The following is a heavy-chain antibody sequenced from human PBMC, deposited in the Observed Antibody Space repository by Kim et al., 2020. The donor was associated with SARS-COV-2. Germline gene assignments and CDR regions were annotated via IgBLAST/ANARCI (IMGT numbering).Heavy chain of an antibody. CDR3: TRGRASGCYFDS. D-gene: IGHD6-19*01. Sequence: SQTLSLTCFISGDSVSSNSVVWNWIRQSPSRGLEWLGRTYYRSKWNYDYAVSVKGRITFNSDTSKNQLSLQLNSVTPEDTAVYYCTRGRASGCYFDSWGQGTVVTVSS. CDR1: GDSVSSNSVV. J-gene: IGHJ4*02. CDR2: TYYRSKWNY. V-gene: IGHV6-1*01.